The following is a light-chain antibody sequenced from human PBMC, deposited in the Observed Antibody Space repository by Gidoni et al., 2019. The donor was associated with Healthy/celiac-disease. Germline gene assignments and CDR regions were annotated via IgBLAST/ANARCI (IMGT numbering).Light chain of an antibody. CDR2: GAS. V-gene: IGKV3-20*01. J-gene: IGKJ4*01. Sequence: ELVLTQSPGTLSLSPGERATLSCRASQRVGSSYLAWYQQKPGQAPRLLIYGASSSATGIPDRFSGSGSGTDFTLTISRLEPEDFAVYYCQQYGSSPTFGGGTKVEIK. CDR3: QQYGSSPT. CDR1: QRVGSSY.